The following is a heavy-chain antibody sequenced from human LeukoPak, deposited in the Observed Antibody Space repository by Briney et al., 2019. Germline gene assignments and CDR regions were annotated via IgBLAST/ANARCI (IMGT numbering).Heavy chain of an antibody. CDR2: IKQDGSEK. CDR3: AREHGLYSSGWYFYFDY. D-gene: IGHD6-19*01. Sequence: GALRLSCAASGFSISSYWMSWVRQAPGTGLEWVANIKQDGSEKHYVDSMKGRITISRDNAKNSLFLQMNSLRAEDTAVYYCAREHGLYSSGWYFYFDYWGQGTLVTVSS. J-gene: IGHJ4*02. CDR1: GFSISSYW. V-gene: IGHV3-7*05.